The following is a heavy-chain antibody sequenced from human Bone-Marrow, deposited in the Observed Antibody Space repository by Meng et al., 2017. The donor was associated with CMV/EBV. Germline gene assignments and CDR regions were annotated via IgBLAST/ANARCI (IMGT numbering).Heavy chain of an antibody. CDR2: INPNSGGT. J-gene: IGHJ4*02. CDR3: AGDVRRIVGATYSLDY. D-gene: IGHD1-26*01. Sequence: ASVKVSCKASGYTFTGYYMHWVRQAPEQGLEWVGWINPNSGGTNYAQKFQGRVTMTRDTSISTAYMELSRLRSDDTAVYYCAGDVRRIVGATYSLDYWGQGTLVTVSS. V-gene: IGHV1-2*02. CDR1: GYTFTGYY.